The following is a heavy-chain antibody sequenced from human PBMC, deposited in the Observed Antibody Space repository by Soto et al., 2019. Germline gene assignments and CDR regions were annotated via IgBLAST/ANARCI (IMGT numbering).Heavy chain of an antibody. CDR1: GFRFSDYG. J-gene: IGHJ4*02. D-gene: IGHD1-1*01. CDR3: AKDRRDGAYNSVYDF. V-gene: IGHV3-30*18. CDR2: MSFDGTYK. Sequence: QVQLAESGGGVVQPGRSLRLSCIGSGFRFSDYGMHWVRQAPGKGLEWVAMMSFDGTYKYSAESVKGRFIISRDNSKNTLYLQMNSLRAEDTAVYHCAKDRRDGAYNSVYDFWGQGTLVTVSS.